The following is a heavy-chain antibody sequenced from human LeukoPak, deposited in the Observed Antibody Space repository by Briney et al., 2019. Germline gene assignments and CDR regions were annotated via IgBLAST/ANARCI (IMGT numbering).Heavy chain of an antibody. D-gene: IGHD4-17*01. CDR2: ISYDGRQK. CDR1: GFTFSEYA. CDR3: ARDGDYNVGYYFDY. J-gene: IGHJ4*02. Sequence: GRSLRLSCAASGFTFSEYAMHWVRQAPGKGLEWVAVISYDGRQKYYGDSVKGRFTISRDNSKNTLYLQMNSLRAEDTAVYYCARDGDYNVGYYFDYWGQGTLVTVSS. V-gene: IGHV3-30-3*01.